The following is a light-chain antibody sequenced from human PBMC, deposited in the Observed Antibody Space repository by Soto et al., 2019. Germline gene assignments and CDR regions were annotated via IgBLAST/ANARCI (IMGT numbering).Light chain of an antibody. CDR1: QSVSRRY. V-gene: IGKV3-20*01. Sequence: EIVLTQSPGTLYLSPGERATLSCRASQSVSRRYLAWYQQKVGQAPRLLIYGASSRATGIPGRFSGSGSGTDFTLTISRLEPEDFAGYYCQQYGSSPLYTFGQGTKLEI. CDR2: GAS. J-gene: IGKJ2*01. CDR3: QQYGSSPLYT.